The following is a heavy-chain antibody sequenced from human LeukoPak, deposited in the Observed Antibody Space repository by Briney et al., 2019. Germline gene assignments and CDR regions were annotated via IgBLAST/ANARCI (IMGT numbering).Heavy chain of an antibody. D-gene: IGHD3-10*01. J-gene: IGHJ4*02. Sequence: SETLSLTCTVSGYSISSGYYWGWIRQPPGKGLEWIGGIYHSGSTSYNPSLKSRVTISVDTSKNQFSLKLSSVTAADTAVYYCARDGYYGSGSYLDYWGQGTLVTVSS. V-gene: IGHV4-38-2*02. CDR2: IYHSGST. CDR1: GYSISSGYY. CDR3: ARDGYYGSGSYLDY.